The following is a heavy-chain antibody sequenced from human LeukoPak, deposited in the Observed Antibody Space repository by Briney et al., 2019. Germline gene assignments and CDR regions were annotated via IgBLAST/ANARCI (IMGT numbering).Heavy chain of an antibody. CDR2: INPNSGGT. D-gene: IGHD6-13*01. Sequence: ASVKVSCKASGYTFTGYYMHWVRQAPGQGLEWMGRINPNSGGTNYAQKFQGRVTMTRDTSISTAYTELSRLRSDDTAVYYCARDFPTSIAAAGTDYWGQGTLVTVSS. CDR3: ARDFPTSIAAAGTDY. V-gene: IGHV1-2*06. J-gene: IGHJ4*02. CDR1: GYTFTGYY.